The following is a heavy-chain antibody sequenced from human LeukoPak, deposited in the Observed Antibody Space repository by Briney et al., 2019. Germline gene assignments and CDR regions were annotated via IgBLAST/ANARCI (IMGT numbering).Heavy chain of an antibody. CDR2: ISSSGSHM. CDR1: GFTFTNFE. V-gene: IGHV3-21*01. J-gene: IGHJ4*02. Sequence: PRGSLRLSCAASGFTFTNFEMNWVRQAPGKGLEWVSSISSSGSHMYYADSVKGRFTISRDNAKNSLYLQMNSLSAEDTAVYYCARLTFGGVIGFDYWGQGTLVTVSS. CDR3: ARLTFGGVIGFDY. D-gene: IGHD3-16*02.